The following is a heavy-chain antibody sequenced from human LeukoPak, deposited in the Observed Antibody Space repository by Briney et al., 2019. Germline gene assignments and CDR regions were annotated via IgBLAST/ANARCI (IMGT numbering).Heavy chain of an antibody. Sequence: GGSLRLSCAASGFSLSSYWMTWVRQAPGKGLEWVANINRDGRGKEHVASVKGRFTVSRDNAHNSLYLQMDSLRAEDTAVYYCTRDPYDSIGYGAFDIWGQGTMVTVSS. CDR3: TRDPYDSIGYGAFDI. J-gene: IGHJ3*02. CDR1: GFSLSSYW. CDR2: INRDGRGK. D-gene: IGHD3-22*01. V-gene: IGHV3-7*01.